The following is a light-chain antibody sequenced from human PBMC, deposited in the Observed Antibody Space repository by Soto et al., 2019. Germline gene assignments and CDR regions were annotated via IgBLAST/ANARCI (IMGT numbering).Light chain of an antibody. CDR1: QSVISN. CDR2: DVS. CDR3: QQYHDWPLT. Sequence: EIVMTQSPATLSVSPGERATLSCRASQSVISNFAWYQQRPAQAPRLLIYDVSTRATGVSTRFSGSGSGTEFTLTISRLQSEDFAVYYCQQYHDWPLTFGGGTRVEIK. V-gene: IGKV3D-15*01. J-gene: IGKJ4*01.